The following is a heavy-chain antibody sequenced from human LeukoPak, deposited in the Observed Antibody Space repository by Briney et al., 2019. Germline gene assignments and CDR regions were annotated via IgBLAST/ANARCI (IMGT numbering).Heavy chain of an antibody. CDR1: GGSFSGYY. CDR3: ARGEAVAFLDY. D-gene: IGHD6-19*01. Sequence: PSETLSLTCAVYGGSFSGYYWSWIRQPPGKGLEWIGEINHSGSTNYNPSLKSRVTISVDTSKNQFSLKLSSVTAADTAVYYCARGEAVAFLDYWGQGTLVTVSS. J-gene: IGHJ4*02. V-gene: IGHV4-34*01. CDR2: INHSGST.